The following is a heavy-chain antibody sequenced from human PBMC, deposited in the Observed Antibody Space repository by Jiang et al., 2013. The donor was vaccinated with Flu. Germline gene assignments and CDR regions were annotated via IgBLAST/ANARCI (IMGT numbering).Heavy chain of an antibody. CDR1: GGSFSGYY. V-gene: IGHV4-34*01. D-gene: IGHD5-18*01. Sequence: LLKPSETLSLTCAVYGGSFSGYYWSWIRQPPGKGLEWIGEINHSGSTNYNPSLKSRVTISVDTSKNQFSLKLSSVTAADTAVYYCARVKMRGYSQLISGFDYWGQGNPGHRLL. CDR3: ARVKMRGYSQLISGFDY. CDR2: INHSGST. J-gene: IGHJ4*02.